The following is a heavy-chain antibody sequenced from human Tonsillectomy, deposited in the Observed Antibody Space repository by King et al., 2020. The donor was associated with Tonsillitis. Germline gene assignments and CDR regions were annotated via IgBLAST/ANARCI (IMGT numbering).Heavy chain of an antibody. CDR2: ISGSGGST. D-gene: IGHD4-11*01. V-gene: IGHV3-23*01. CDR1: GFTFSSYA. CDR3: AKFFYDYSNVGGVAGLFDI. Sequence: VQLLESGGGLVQPGGSLRLSCAASGFTFSSYAMSWVRQAPGKGLEWVSAISGSGGSTYYADSVKGRFTISRDNSKNTLYLQMNSLRAEDTAVYYCAKFFYDYSNVGGVAGLFDIWGQGKMATVSS. J-gene: IGHJ3*02.